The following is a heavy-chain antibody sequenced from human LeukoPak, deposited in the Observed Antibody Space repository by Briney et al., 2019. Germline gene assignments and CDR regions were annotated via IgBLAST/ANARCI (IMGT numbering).Heavy chain of an antibody. V-gene: IGHV3-11*04. J-gene: IGHJ4*02. Sequence: GGSLRLSCAASGFTFSDYNMRWIRQAPGKGLEWVSSISRSGSTKYYADSVKGRFTISRDNSKNTLYLQMNSLRPEDTAVHYCAKDSVRKSIVGPTTRGVNDCWGQGTLVTVSS. CDR1: GFTFSDYN. CDR2: ISRSGSTK. D-gene: IGHD1-26*01. CDR3: AKDSVRKSIVGPTTRGVNDC.